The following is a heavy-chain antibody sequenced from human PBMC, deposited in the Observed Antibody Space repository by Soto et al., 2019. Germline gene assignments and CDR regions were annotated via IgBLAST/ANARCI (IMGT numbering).Heavy chain of an antibody. J-gene: IGHJ6*03. CDR1: GYTFTSYD. D-gene: IGHD2-2*01. CDR2: VNPNSGNT. Sequence: ASVKVSCKASGYTFTSYDINWVRQATGQGLEWMGWVNPNSGNTGYAQKFQGRVTMTRNTSISTAYMELSSLRSEDTAVYYCARYPAGPNYYYYYMDVWGKGTTVTVSS. V-gene: IGHV1-8*01. CDR3: ARYPAGPNYYYYYMDV.